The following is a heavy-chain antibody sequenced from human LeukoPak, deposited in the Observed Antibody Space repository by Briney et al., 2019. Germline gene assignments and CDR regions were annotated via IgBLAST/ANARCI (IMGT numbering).Heavy chain of an antibody. CDR3: ARVSSGSWYRFNHYGMDV. CDR2: INTNTGNP. Sequence: ASVKVSCKASGYTFTSYAMNWVRQAPGQGLEWMGWINTNTGNPTYAQGFTGRFVFSLDTSVSTAYLQISSLKAEDTAVYYCARVSSGSWYRFNHYGMDVWGQGTTVTVSS. V-gene: IGHV7-4-1*02. CDR1: GYTFTSYA. D-gene: IGHD6-13*01. J-gene: IGHJ6*02.